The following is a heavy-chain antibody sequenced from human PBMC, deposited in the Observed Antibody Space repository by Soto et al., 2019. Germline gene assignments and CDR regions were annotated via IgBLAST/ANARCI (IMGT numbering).Heavy chain of an antibody. CDR1: GYEFDNHG. D-gene: IGHD3-10*01. CDR2: ISGYNGNT. Sequence: QVQLVQSGAEVKNPGASVTVSCKASGYEFDNHGISWVRQAPGQGLEWMGWISGYNGNTNSAENFHGRVTMARDTSARIAYMELKSLGSDDTAVYYCARGLTRFGESTDPCDVWGQGTMVTVSS. J-gene: IGHJ3*01. CDR3: ARGLTRFGESTDPCDV. V-gene: IGHV1-18*01.